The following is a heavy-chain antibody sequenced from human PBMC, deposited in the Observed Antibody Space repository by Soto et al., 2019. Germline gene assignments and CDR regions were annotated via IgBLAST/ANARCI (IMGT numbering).Heavy chain of an antibody. CDR2: IYHSGST. V-gene: IGHV4-4*02. D-gene: IGHD3-10*01. CDR1: GGSISSSNW. J-gene: IGHJ4*02. Sequence: QVQLQESGPGLVKPSGALSLTCAVSGGSISSSNWWSWVRQPSGKGLEWIGEIYHSGSTNHNPSLKSRVTISVDKSKNQFSLKLSSVSAADTALYYCARVWGFGELHYFDYWGQGTLVTVSS. CDR3: ARVWGFGELHYFDY.